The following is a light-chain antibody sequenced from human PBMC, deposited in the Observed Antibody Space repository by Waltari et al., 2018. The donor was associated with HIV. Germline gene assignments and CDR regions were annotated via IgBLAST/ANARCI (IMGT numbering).Light chain of an antibody. CDR2: DTS. V-gene: IGKV1-39*01. CDR3: QQIFSFPLT. Sequence: DIQMTQSPSSLSASVGDRVSISCRASQAVANKVNWFQQKPGKAPKVLIYDTSRLPNGVPSRFSGSGSGTDFTLTINGVQPDDFASYFCQQIFSFPLTFGPWTKVDVK. J-gene: IGKJ3*01. CDR1: QAVANK.